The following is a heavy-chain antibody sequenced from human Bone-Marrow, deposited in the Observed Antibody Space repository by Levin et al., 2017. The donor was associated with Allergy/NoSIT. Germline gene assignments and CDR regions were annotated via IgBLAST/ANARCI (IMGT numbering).Heavy chain of an antibody. CDR2: LYYSGNT. CDR3: ARHRTSGNWYFDL. Sequence: GSLRLSCTVSGDSVSSSFYYWGWIRQPPGKGLEYIGSLYYSGNTYYNPSLKSRLIMSTDTSKNQFSLKLNSVTAADTAVYYCARHRTSGNWYFDLWGRGTLVTVSS. V-gene: IGHV4-39*01. J-gene: IGHJ2*01. CDR1: GDSVSSSFYY. D-gene: IGHD3-10*01.